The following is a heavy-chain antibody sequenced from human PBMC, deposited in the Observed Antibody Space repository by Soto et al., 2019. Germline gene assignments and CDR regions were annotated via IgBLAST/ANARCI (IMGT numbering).Heavy chain of an antibody. CDR1: GFTFSSYA. CDR3: AKDARVVSYYGSGSYLRNYGMDV. CDR2: ISYDGSDK. V-gene: IGHV3-30-3*01. Sequence: HSCEASGFTFSSYAMHWVRQAPGKGLEWGALISYDGSDKDYADSVKGRFTISRDNSKNTLYLQMNSLRAEDTAVYYCAKDARVVSYYGSGSYLRNYGMDVWGQGTTVTVSS. D-gene: IGHD3-10*01. J-gene: IGHJ6*02.